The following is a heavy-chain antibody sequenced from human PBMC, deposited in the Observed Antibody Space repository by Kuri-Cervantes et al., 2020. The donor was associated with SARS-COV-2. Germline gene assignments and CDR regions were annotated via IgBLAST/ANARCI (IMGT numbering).Heavy chain of an antibody. D-gene: IGHD1-26*01. J-gene: IGHJ4*02. CDR3: ARAGYSGSYIPIDY. V-gene: IGHV3-21*01. CDR1: GFTFSSYA. Sequence: GESLKISCAASGFTFSSYAMSWVRQAPGKGLEWVSSISSSSSYIYYADSVKGRFTISRDNAKNSLYLQMNSLRAEDTAVYYCARAGYSGSYIPIDYWGQGTLVTVSS. CDR2: ISSSSSYI.